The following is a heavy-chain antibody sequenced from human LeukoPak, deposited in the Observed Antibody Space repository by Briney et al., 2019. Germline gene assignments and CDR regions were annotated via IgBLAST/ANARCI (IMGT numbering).Heavy chain of an antibody. CDR3: ARAAFDWFDP. J-gene: IGHJ5*02. CDR1: GGSISSYC. CDR2: INHSGST. V-gene: IGHV4-34*01. Sequence: PSETLSLTCTVSGGSISSYCWSWIRQPPGKGLEWIGEINHSGSTNYNPSLKSRVTISVDTSKNQFSLKLSSVTAADTAVYYCARAAFDWFDPWGQGTLVTVSS.